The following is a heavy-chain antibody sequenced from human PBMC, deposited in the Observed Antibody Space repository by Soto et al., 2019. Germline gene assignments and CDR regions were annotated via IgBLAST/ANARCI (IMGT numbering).Heavy chain of an antibody. Sequence: VLIPCQKTVGYFSSLDLSWVRIIKEQGLEWMGGIIPIFGTANYAQKFQGRVTITADESTSTAYMELSSLRSEDTALYYCGRSGQLVLTDHLDFCGQGTLVSGSS. CDR3: GRSGQLVLTDHLDF. V-gene: IGHV1-69*01. CDR1: VGYFSSLD. CDR2: IIPIFGTA. D-gene: IGHD2-21*02. J-gene: IGHJ4*02.